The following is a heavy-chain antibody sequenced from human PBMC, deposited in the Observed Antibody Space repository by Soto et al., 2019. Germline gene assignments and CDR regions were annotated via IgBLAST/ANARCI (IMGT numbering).Heavy chain of an antibody. CDR2: IYTKERT. J-gene: IGHJ5*02. Sequence: SETLSLTCTVSGGSITNYYWSWTRQPAGKGLEWIGRIYTKERTNYNLSFRNRVTMSVDTSKNQFSPKLDAVTAADTAVYYCARDDYKDGGNNWFDPWGQGTLVTVSS. CDR1: GGSITNYY. V-gene: IGHV4-4*07. CDR3: ARDDYKDGGNNWFDP. D-gene: IGHD3-16*01.